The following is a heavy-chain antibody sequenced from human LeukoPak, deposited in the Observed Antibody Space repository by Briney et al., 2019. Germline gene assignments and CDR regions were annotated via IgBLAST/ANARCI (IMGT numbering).Heavy chain of an antibody. V-gene: IGHV3-7*01. CDR3: ARERILGYCSGGSCRAFDI. D-gene: IGHD2-15*01. CDR1: GFTFSSYW. CDR2: IKQDGSEK. J-gene: IGHJ3*02. Sequence: GSLRLSCAASGFTFSSYWMSWVRQAPGKGLEWVANIKQDGSEKYYVDSVKGRFTISRDNAKNSLYLQMNSLRAEDTAVYYCARERILGYCSGGSCRAFDIWGQGTMVTVSS.